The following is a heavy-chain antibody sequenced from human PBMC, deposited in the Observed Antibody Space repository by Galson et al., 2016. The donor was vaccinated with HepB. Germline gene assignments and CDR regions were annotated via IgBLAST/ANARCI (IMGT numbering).Heavy chain of an antibody. CDR2: IDPHNSKT. D-gene: IGHD3-3*01. Sequence: CKASGYTFTSYGISWVRQAPGQGLEWMGWIDPHNSKTNYAQKLQGRLTLTTDTSTNTAYMELRSLFSDDTAVYYCARDRFLGYYYYMDVWGQGTTVTVSS. CDR1: GYTFTSYG. CDR3: ARDRFLGYYYYMDV. J-gene: IGHJ6*03. V-gene: IGHV1-18*04.